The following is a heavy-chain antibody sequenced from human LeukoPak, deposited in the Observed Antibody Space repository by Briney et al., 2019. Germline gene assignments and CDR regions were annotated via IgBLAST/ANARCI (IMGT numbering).Heavy chain of an antibody. Sequence: SGGSLRLSCAASGFTFSSYGMHWVRQAPGKGLEWVAVIWYDGSNKYYADSVKGRFTISRDNSKNTLYLQMNSLRAEDTAVYYCARQEDYYDSSGYPIPLDYWGQGTLVTVSS. CDR3: ARQEDYYDSSGYPIPLDY. J-gene: IGHJ4*02. CDR2: IWYDGSNK. V-gene: IGHV3-33*01. CDR1: GFTFSSYG. D-gene: IGHD3-22*01.